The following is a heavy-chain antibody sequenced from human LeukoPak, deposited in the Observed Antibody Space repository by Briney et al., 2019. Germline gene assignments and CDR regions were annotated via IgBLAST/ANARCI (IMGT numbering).Heavy chain of an antibody. CDR2: IWYDGSKK. J-gene: IGHJ4*02. Sequence: GRSLRLSCAASGFTFTRYGFHWVRQAPGKGLEWVAVIWYDGSKKYYADSVQGRFTISRDNSKNTLYLQMNSLRPEDTAVYYCANLPGSNRPDYWGQGNLVTVSS. V-gene: IGHV3-33*06. CDR1: GFTFTRYG. D-gene: IGHD1-14*01. CDR3: ANLPGSNRPDY.